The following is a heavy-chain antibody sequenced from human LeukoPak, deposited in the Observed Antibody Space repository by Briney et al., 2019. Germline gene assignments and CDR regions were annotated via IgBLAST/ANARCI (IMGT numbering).Heavy chain of an antibody. D-gene: IGHD5-12*01. Sequence: ASVKVSCKASGYTFTGYYMHWVRQAPGQGLEWMGWINPNSGGTNYAQKFQGRVTMTRDTSISTAYLELNSLTSDDTAVYYCARDLPKTGYVGALDIWGQGTMVTVSS. V-gene: IGHV1-2*02. CDR1: GYTFTGYY. CDR3: ARDLPKTGYVGALDI. CDR2: INPNSGGT. J-gene: IGHJ3*02.